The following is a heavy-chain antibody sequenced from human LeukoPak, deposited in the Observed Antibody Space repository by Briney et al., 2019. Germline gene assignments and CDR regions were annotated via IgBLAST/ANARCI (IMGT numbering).Heavy chain of an antibody. Sequence: GGSLRLSCAASGFTFSDYYMSWIRQAPGKGLEWVSYISSSGSTIYYADSVKGRFTISRDNAKNSLYLQMNSLRAEDTALYYCAKDQLALAGPSPLDYWGQGTLVTVSS. CDR2: ISSSGSTI. CDR3: AKDQLALAGPSPLDY. D-gene: IGHD6-19*01. CDR1: GFTFSDYY. V-gene: IGHV3-11*01. J-gene: IGHJ4*02.